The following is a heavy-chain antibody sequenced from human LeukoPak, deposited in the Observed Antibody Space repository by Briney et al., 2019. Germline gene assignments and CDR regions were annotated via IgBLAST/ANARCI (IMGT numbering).Heavy chain of an antibody. CDR3: ARTPYYYSYMDV. D-gene: IGHD1-1*01. J-gene: IGHJ6*03. CDR2: IYYSGST. CDR1: GGSISSSSYY. Sequence: SETLSLTCTVSGGSISSSSYYWGWIRQPPGKGLEWIATIYYSGSTYYNPSLKGRVTISVDTSKNQFSLKLNSVTATDTAVYYCARTPYYYSYMDVWGKGTTVTVSS. V-gene: IGHV4-39*01.